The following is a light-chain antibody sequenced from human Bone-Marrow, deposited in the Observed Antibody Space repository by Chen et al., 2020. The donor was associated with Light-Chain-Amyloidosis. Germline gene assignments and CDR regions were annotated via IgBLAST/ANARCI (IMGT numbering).Light chain of an antibody. Sequence: SYVLTQPSSVSVAPGQTATIACGGNNIGSTSVHWYQQTPGQAPLLVVYDDSDRPSGIPWRLSGSNSGNTATLTISGVEAGDEADYYCQVWDRSSDRPVFGGGTKLTVL. CDR2: DDS. V-gene: IGLV3-21*02. J-gene: IGLJ3*02. CDR3: QVWDRSSDRPV. CDR1: NIGSTS.